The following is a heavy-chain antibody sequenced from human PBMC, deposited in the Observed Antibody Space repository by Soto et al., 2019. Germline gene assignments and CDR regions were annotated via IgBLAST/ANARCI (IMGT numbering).Heavy chain of an antibody. CDR3: ARDAVYNDGLWLVAY. J-gene: IGHJ4*02. D-gene: IGHD1-1*01. Sequence: EVQLLESGGGLVQPGGSLTLSCAASGFTFNYAMMWVRQAPGKGQEWVSGIVGDGSSIYYADSVKGRFTISRDNSKNTLYLQMNSLRVEDTAVYYCARDAVYNDGLWLVAYWGQGTLVTVSS. V-gene: IGHV3-23*01. CDR1: GFTFNYA. CDR2: IVGDGSSI.